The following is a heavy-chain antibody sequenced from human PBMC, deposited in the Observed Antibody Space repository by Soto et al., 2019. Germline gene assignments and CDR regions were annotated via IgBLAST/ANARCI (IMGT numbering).Heavy chain of an antibody. CDR3: ARRRIVPTTNFDY. Sequence: PXETLSLTCTVSGDSISSSSFYWGWIRQPPGKGLEWIGHIFHTGATYQNPTLKSRLRMSVDTSKNQFSLNLSSVTATDTAVYYCARRRIVPTTNFDYWGQGNLVTVSS. CDR2: IFHTGAT. V-gene: IGHV4-39*01. J-gene: IGHJ4*02. D-gene: IGHD1-26*01. CDR1: GDSISSSSFY.